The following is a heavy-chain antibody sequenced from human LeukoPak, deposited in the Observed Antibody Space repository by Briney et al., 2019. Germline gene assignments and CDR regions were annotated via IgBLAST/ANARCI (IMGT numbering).Heavy chain of an antibody. CDR1: GYTFTSYD. D-gene: IGHD3-10*01. CDR3: ARGTRSGRYYMDV. Sequence: ASVKVSCKASGYTFTSYDINWVRQATGQGLEWMGRINPNSGGTNYAQKFQGRVTMTRDTSISTAYMELSRLRSDDTAVYYCARGTRSGRYYMDVWGKGTTVTVSS. J-gene: IGHJ6*03. V-gene: IGHV1-2*06. CDR2: INPNSGGT.